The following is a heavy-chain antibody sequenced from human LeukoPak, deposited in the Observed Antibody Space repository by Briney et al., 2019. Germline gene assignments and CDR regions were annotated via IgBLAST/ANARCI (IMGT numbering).Heavy chain of an antibody. J-gene: IGHJ4*02. Sequence: GGSLRLSCVGSGFIFRDYPMIWMRQAPGKGLEWISYISTSGNTIYYADSVKGRFTISRDNSKNTLYLQMNSLRAEDTAVYYCAKRGSTSGSYPTEFDYWGQGTLVTVSS. CDR3: AKRGSTSGSYPTEFDY. CDR1: GFIFRDYP. CDR2: ISTSGNTI. V-gene: IGHV3-11*01. D-gene: IGHD1-26*01.